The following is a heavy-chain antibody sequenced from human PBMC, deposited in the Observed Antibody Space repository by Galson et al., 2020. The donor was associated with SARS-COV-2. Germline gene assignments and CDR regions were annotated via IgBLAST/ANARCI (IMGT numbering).Heavy chain of an antibody. CDR1: GGSISSGSYY. CDR2: IYTSGST. D-gene: IGHD3-10*01. Sequence: SETLSLTCTVSGGSISSGSYYWSWIRQPAVKGLEWIGRIYTSGSTNYNPSLKSRVTISVDTSKNQFSLKLSSVTAADTAVYYCARDTIAPHAFDIWGQGTMVTVSS. J-gene: IGHJ3*02. CDR3: ARDTIAPHAFDI. V-gene: IGHV4-61*02.